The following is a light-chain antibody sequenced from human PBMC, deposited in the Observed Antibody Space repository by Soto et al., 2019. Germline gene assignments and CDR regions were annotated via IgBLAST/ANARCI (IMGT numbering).Light chain of an antibody. J-gene: IGLJ1*01. V-gene: IGLV2-14*01. CDR3: SSYTSSSTLLYV. Sequence: QSALTQPASVSGSPGQSITISCTGTSSDVGGYNYVSWYQQHPGKAPKLMIYDVSNRPSGVSNRFSGSKSGNTASLTISGLQALDEADYYCSSYTSSSTLLYVFGTGTKLTVL. CDR2: DVS. CDR1: SSDVGGYNY.